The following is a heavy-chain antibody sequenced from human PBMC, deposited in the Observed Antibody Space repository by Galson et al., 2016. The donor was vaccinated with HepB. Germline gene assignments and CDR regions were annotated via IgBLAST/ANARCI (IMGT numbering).Heavy chain of an antibody. CDR1: GGSVSRDH. V-gene: IGHV4-59*02. J-gene: IGHJ5*02. Sequence: SETLSLTCIVSGGSVSRDHWTWLRQPPGKGLEWIGHLSYGMDNDYNPSLTGRVTISADTSKNQFSLRLSSVTAADTVFYYCIRGPSSCWLATWGQGILVTVSS. CDR3: IRGPSSCWLAT. D-gene: IGHD6-19*01. CDR2: LSYGMDN.